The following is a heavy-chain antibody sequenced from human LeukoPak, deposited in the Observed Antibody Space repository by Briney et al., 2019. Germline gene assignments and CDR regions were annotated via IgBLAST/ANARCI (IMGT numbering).Heavy chain of an antibody. Sequence: GESLKISCKGSGYRFSTNWIGWVRQMPGKGLEWMGVIYPSDSDTIYSSSFQGQVTMLADKSISTAYLQWSSLKASDTAIYYCATSVGDFFDYWGQGTLVTVSS. CDR3: ATSVGDFFDY. CDR2: IYPSDSDT. V-gene: IGHV5-51*01. J-gene: IGHJ4*02. CDR1: GYRFSTNW.